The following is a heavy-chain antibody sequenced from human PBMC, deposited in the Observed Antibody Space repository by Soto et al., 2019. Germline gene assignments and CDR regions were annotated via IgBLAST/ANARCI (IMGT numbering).Heavy chain of an antibody. V-gene: IGHV1-18*01. CDR1: GYSFSSYG. D-gene: IGHD3-22*01. CDR2: INTYNGNR. Sequence: QVQLVQSGAELRKPGASVKVSCKASGYSFSSYGINWVRQAPGQGLEWMGWINTYNGNRNYAQKFEHRVTMTTATSTNRVYMELRSLKSDDTAIYYCARDRLRGYDSSGFYSWGQGTLVTVSS. CDR3: ARDRLRGYDSSGFYS. J-gene: IGHJ4*02.